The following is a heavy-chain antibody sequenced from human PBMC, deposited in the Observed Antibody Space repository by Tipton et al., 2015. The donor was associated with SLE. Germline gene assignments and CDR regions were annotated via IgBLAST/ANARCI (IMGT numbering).Heavy chain of an antibody. D-gene: IGHD5-24*01. CDR2: IYYSGST. CDR3: ARDRPGDGYNWAWFDP. V-gene: IGHV4-39*07. J-gene: IGHJ5*02. CDR1: GGSISSSSYY. Sequence: TLSLTCTVSGGSISSSSYYWGWIRQPPGKGLEWIGSIYYSGSTYYNPSLKSRVTISVDTSKNQFSLKLSSVTAADTAVYYCARDRPGDGYNWAWFDPWGQGTLVTVSS.